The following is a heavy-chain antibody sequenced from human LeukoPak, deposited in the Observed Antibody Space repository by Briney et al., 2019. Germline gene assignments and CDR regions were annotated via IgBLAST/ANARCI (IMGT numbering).Heavy chain of an antibody. CDR2: IYYTGST. V-gene: IGHV4-59*01. Sequence: SETLSLTCTVSGGSISGNYWSWIRQPPEKGLEWIGCIYYTGSTNYNPSLKSRVTISVGTSKNQFSLKLISVTAADTAVYFCAGHYDILTGYDYWGQGTLVTVSS. CDR3: AGHYDILTGYDY. CDR1: GGSISGNY. D-gene: IGHD3-9*01. J-gene: IGHJ4*02.